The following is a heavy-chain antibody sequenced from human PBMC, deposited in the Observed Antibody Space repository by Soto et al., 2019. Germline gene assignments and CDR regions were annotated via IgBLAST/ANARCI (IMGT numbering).Heavy chain of an antibody. Sequence: SVKVSCKASGGTFSNHAISWVRHAPGQGLEWGGGIIPMFPTADYAQRFQGRVTITADDSTTTVYMELSGLRSEDTAMYYCARDDATYCGGDCYRYFYYGMDVWGQGTTVTVSS. D-gene: IGHD2-21*02. V-gene: IGHV1-69*13. CDR2: IIPMFPTA. CDR3: ARDDATYCGGDCYRYFYYGMDV. CDR1: GGTFSNHA. J-gene: IGHJ6*02.